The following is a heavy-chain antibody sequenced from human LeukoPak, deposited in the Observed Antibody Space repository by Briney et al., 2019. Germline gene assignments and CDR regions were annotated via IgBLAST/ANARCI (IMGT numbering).Heavy chain of an antibody. D-gene: IGHD6-13*01. CDR1: GGSISSYY. Sequence: SETLSLTCTVSGGSISSYYWSWIRQPAGKGLEWIGRIYSTGSTNYNPSLKSRVTMSVDTSKNQFSLRLRSVTAADTAVYYCARQIASAGTAGFDFWGQGALVSVSS. CDR2: IYSTGST. J-gene: IGHJ4*02. V-gene: IGHV4-4*07. CDR3: ARQIASAGTAGFDF.